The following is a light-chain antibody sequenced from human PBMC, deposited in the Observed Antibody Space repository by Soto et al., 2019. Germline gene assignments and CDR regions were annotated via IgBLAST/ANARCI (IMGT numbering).Light chain of an antibody. J-gene: IGLJ1*01. V-gene: IGLV2-14*01. Sequence: QSALTQPASVSGSPGQSITISCTGTSSDVGDYNYVSWYQQHPGKAPKLMIYEVSNRPSGVSNRFSGSKSGNTASLTISGLQAEDEADYYCNSYTSSSTRVFGTGTKLTVL. CDR2: EVS. CDR3: NSYTSSSTRV. CDR1: SSDVGDYNY.